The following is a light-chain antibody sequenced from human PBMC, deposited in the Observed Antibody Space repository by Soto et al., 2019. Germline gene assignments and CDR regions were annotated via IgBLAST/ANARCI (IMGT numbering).Light chain of an antibody. CDR2: EVS. Sequence: ALAQPPTASGSPGQSVTISCTGTSSDVGGYNYVSWYQQNPGKAPKLMIYEVSKRPSGVPDRFSGSKSDNTASLTVSGLQAEDEADYYCSSYAGSNNYVFGTGTKVTVL. V-gene: IGLV2-8*01. CDR3: SSYAGSNNYV. J-gene: IGLJ1*01. CDR1: SSDVGGYNY.